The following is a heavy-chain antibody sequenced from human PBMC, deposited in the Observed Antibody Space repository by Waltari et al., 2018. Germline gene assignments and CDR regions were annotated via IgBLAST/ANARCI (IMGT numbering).Heavy chain of an antibody. Sequence: EVQLVESGGGLVQPGGSLKLSCAVSGFTFSGSAMHWVRQASGKRLGVVGCIRSQANSYATPDSASVKGRFTISRGDSKNTAYLQMNSLKTEDTAVYYCTRHGDYWGQGTLVTVSS. CDR1: GFTFSGSA. CDR3: TRHGDY. V-gene: IGHV3-73*01. CDR2: IRSQANSYAT. J-gene: IGHJ4*02.